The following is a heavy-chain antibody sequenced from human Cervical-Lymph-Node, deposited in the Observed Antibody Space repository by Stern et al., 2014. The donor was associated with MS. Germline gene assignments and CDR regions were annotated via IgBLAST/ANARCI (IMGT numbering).Heavy chain of an antibody. Sequence: VQLLESGPGLVKPSETLSLTCTASGGTITTYYYRWIRQPPGKGLEWIGDIFYTGNTNYDPSVKSRVTMSLDTSKHQFYLHMRPVAAADTAVYCCAAGGRIGSQTFDIWGRGTRVTVSS. CDR2: IFYTGNT. J-gene: IGHJ3*02. D-gene: IGHD2-8*02. V-gene: IGHV4-59*03. CDR1: GGTITTYY. CDR3: AAGGRIGSQTFDI.